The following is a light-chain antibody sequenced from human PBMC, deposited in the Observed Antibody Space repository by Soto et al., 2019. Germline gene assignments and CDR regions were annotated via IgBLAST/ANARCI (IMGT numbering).Light chain of an antibody. CDR2: EVT. V-gene: IGLV2-23*02. CDR1: SSDVGTYNL. CDR3: CSYAGSTTVV. J-gene: IGLJ2*01. Sequence: QSALTQPASVSGSPGQSITISCTGTSSDVGTYNLVSWYQQRPGNAPKLMIYEVTKRPSGVSNRFSGSKSGHTASLTISGLQAEDEADYYCCSYAGSTTVVFGGGTKLTVL.